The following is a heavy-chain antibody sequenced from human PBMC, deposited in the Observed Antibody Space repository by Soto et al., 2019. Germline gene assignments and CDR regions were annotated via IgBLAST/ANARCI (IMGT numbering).Heavy chain of an antibody. Sequence: EVQLVESGGGWVQPGGSLRLSCATSGFILSDCAMNWVRQAPGKGLEWVSYISSSSSVIDYADSVKGRFTISRDNARNSLYLQMNSLRAEYTAVYYCARDLSWGSNWYYYMDVWGKGTPGTVSS. V-gene: IGHV3-48*01. CDR2: ISSSSSVI. D-gene: IGHD7-27*01. J-gene: IGHJ6*03. CDR1: GFILSDCA. CDR3: ARDLSWGSNWYYYMDV.